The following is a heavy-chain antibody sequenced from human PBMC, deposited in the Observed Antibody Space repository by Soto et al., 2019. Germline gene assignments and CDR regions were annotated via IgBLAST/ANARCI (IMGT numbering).Heavy chain of an antibody. D-gene: IGHD3-10*01. CDR2: ISYSGST. CDR1: GGSISSSSYY. V-gene: IGHV4-39*01. Sequence: SETLSLTCTVSGGSISSSSYYWGWIRQPPGKGLEWIGSISYSGSTSYNPSLKSRVTISVDTSKNQFSLELSSVTAADTAVYYCARLHLTMVRVVLYYSYAMDVWGQGTTVTVFS. J-gene: IGHJ6*02. CDR3: ARLHLTMVRVVLYYSYAMDV.